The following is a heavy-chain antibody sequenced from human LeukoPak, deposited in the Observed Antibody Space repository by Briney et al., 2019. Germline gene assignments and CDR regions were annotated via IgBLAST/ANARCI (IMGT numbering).Heavy chain of an antibody. D-gene: IGHD3-22*01. Sequence: PSEALSLTCTVSDGSIGSYYWNWIRQPPGKGLEWIGYVSCSGSTNYNPSLKSRVTMSVDKSKNQFSLKLSSVTAADTAVYFCARATSGYYFDFWDQGTLVTVSS. J-gene: IGHJ4*02. CDR1: DGSIGSYY. V-gene: IGHV4-59*01. CDR3: ARATSGYYFDF. CDR2: VSCSGST.